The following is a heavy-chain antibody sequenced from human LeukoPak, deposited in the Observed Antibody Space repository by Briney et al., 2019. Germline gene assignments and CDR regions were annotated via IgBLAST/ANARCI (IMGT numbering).Heavy chain of an antibody. Sequence: GGSLRLSCAASGFTFSSYGMSWVRQAPGRGLEWVSYISNSGNTIHYADSVKGRFTISRDNAKSSLYLQLNSLRAEDTAVYYCVSRWFDWGQGTLVTVSS. CDR2: ISNSGNTI. V-gene: IGHV3-48*01. CDR3: VSRWFD. CDR1: GFTFSSYG. D-gene: IGHD3-10*01. J-gene: IGHJ4*02.